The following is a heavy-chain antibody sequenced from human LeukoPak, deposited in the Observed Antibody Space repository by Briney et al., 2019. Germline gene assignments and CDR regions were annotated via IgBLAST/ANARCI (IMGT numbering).Heavy chain of an antibody. D-gene: IGHD2-8*02. CDR1: GYSVSSNSTA. Sequence: SQTLSQTLAISGYSVSSNSTAWGWIRQSTSRGLEWLGRTYYRSGWYNDYALSVRSRRTINPGSSKNQVSLQLNSVTPEDTAVDYCSRGLAWCLADYWGQGTLVTVSS. CDR2: TYYRSGWYN. J-gene: IGHJ4*02. CDR3: SRGLAWCLADY. V-gene: IGHV6-1*01.